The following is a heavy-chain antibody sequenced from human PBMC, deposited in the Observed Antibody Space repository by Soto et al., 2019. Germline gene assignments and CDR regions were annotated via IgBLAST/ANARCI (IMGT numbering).Heavy chain of an antibody. CDR1: GFTFSSYG. CDR2: ISYDGSNK. D-gene: IGHD5-12*01. V-gene: IGHV3-30*18. Sequence: GGSLRLSCAASGFTFSSYGMHWVRQAPGKGLEWVAVISYDGSNKYYADSVKGRFTISRDNSKNTLYLQMNSLRAEDTAVYYCAKIIVATAPDYWGQGTLVTVSS. J-gene: IGHJ4*02. CDR3: AKIIVATAPDY.